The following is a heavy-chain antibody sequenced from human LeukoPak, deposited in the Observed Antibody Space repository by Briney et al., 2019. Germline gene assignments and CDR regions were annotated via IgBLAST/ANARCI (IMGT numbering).Heavy chain of an antibody. Sequence: GGPLRLPCAASGFTFSDYYMSWIGQAPGKGREWVSYISSSGSTIYYADSVKGRFTISRDNAKNSLYLQMNSLRAEDTAVYYCARVRGDYSNYDYYYYYMDVWGKGTTVTVSS. J-gene: IGHJ6*03. CDR3: ARVRGDYSNYDYYYYYMDV. V-gene: IGHV3-11*01. CDR2: ISSSGSTI. CDR1: GFTFSDYY. D-gene: IGHD4-11*01.